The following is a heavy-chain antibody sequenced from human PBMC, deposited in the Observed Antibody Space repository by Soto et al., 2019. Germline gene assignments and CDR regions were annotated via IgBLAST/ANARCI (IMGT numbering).Heavy chain of an antibody. J-gene: IGHJ4*02. CDR2: IYYSGST. CDR3: ARIRSSGWGDFDY. Sequence: QVQLQESGPRLVKPSETLSLTCTVSGGSISSDYWNWIRQPPGKGPEWIGYIYYSGSTNYNPSLKSRVAISVDTSKNQFSLKLSSVTAADTAVYCCARIRSSGWGDFDYWGQGTLVTVSS. D-gene: IGHD6-19*01. CDR1: GGSISSDY. V-gene: IGHV4-59*01.